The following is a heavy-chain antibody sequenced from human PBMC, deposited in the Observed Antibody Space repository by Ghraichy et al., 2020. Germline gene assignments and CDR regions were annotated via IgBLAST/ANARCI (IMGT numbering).Heavy chain of an antibody. V-gene: IGHV4-34*01. J-gene: IGHJ4*02. CDR3: ARKVVPAAMGYFDY. CDR1: GGSFSGYY. CDR2: INHSGST. Sequence: SETLSLTCAVYGGSFSGYYWSWIRQPPGKGLEWIGEINHSGSTNYNPSLKSRVTISVDTSKNQFSPKLSSVTAADTAVYYCARKVVPAAMGYFDYWGQGTLVTVSS. D-gene: IGHD2-2*01.